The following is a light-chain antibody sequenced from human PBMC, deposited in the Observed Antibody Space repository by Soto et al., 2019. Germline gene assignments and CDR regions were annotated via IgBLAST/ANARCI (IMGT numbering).Light chain of an antibody. CDR1: SSNIGSNT. Sequence: QSVLTQPPSASGTPGQRVTISCSGSSSNIGSNTVNWYHQVPGTAPKLLIHTDDQRPPGVPDRFSGSRSGTSASLAITGLQSEDEGDYYCAAWDASLSVVFGGGTQLTVL. J-gene: IGLJ7*01. V-gene: IGLV1-44*01. CDR3: AAWDASLSVV. CDR2: TDD.